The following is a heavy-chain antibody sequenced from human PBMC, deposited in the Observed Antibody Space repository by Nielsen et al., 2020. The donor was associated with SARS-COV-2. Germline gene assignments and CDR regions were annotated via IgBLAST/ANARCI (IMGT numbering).Heavy chain of an antibody. J-gene: IGHJ4*02. D-gene: IGHD5-24*01. Sequence: GESLKISCAASEFTFSSYAMSWVRQAPGKGLEWVSAISGSGGSTYYADSVKGQFTISRDNSKNTLYLQMNSLRAEDTAVYYCAKGRFAPVPNYFDYWGQGTLVTVSS. V-gene: IGHV3-23*01. CDR1: EFTFSSYA. CDR3: AKGRFAPVPNYFDY. CDR2: ISGSGGST.